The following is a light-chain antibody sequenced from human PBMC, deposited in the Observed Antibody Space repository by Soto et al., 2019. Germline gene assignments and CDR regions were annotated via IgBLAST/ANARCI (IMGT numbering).Light chain of an antibody. CDR3: QQYNSYPGT. Sequence: DIQMTQSPSSLSASIGDRFTLTCRASQEIVHLLAWYQQRPGKAPNLLVYHASSLRSWVPSRFSGSGSGREITLTISSLQPNDSATYYCQQYNSYPGTFGQGTKVEI. V-gene: IGKV1-5*01. CDR1: QEIVHL. J-gene: IGKJ1*01. CDR2: HAS.